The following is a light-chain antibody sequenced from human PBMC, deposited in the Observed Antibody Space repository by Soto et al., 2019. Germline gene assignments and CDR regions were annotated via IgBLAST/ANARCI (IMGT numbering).Light chain of an antibody. Sequence: DIQMTQSPSTLSASVGDRVTITCRAIQSVSNWLAWYQQKRGEATDLLXYDAPILKSGVPSRLSGSGSGTDFTLTISSLEPEDFAVYYCQQRSSWPQTITFGQGTRLEIK. CDR1: QSVSNW. V-gene: IGKV1-5*01. CDR2: DAP. J-gene: IGKJ5*01. CDR3: QQRSSWPQTIT.